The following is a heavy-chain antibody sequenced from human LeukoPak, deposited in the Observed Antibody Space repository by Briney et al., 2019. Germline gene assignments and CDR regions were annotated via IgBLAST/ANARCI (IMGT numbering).Heavy chain of an antibody. Sequence: PGGSLRLSCAASGFTFSSYSMNWVRQAPGKGLEWVSVIYSGGTTYYADSMKGRFTISRDNSKNTLYLQMNSLRAADTAVYYCATESPSCGGDCFGYWGQGTLVTVSS. CDR2: IYSGGTT. CDR3: ATESPSCGGDCFGY. CDR1: GFTFSSYS. D-gene: IGHD2-21*01. V-gene: IGHV3-53*01. J-gene: IGHJ4*02.